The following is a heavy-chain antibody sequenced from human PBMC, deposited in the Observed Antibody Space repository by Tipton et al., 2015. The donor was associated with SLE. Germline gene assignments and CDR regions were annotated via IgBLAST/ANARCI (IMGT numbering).Heavy chain of an antibody. CDR3: ARGDDIDYFDY. V-gene: IGHV4-61*02. Sequence: TLSLTCTVSGGSLTSGRYYWSWLRQPAGKGLEWIGRISTSGSTDYNPPLKSRVTISVDTSKNHFSLKLSSVTAADTAVYYCARGDDIDYFDYWGQGTLVTVSS. CDR1: GGSLTSGRYY. J-gene: IGHJ4*02. D-gene: IGHD1-1*01. CDR2: ISTSGST.